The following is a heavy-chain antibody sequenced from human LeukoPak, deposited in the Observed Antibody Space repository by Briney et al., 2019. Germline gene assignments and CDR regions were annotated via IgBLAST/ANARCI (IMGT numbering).Heavy chain of an antibody. D-gene: IGHD3-16*02. CDR3: AREDDYVWGSYRVDAFDI. CDR2: INSDGSST. V-gene: IGHV3-74*01. J-gene: IGHJ3*02. Sequence: GGSLRLSCAASGFTFSSYWMHWVRQAPGKGLVWVSRINSDGSSTSYADSVKGRFTISRDNAKNTLYLQMNSLRAEDTAVYYCAREDDYVWGSYRVDAFDIWGKGQWSPSLQ. CDR1: GFTFSSYW.